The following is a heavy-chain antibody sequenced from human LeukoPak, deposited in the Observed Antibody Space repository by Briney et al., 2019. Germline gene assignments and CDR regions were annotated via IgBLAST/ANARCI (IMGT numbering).Heavy chain of an antibody. CDR2: ISSSSSYI. Sequence: GGSLRLSCAASGFTFSSYSMNWVRQAPGKGLEWVSSISSSSSYIYYADSVKGRFTISRDNAKNSLYLQMNSLRAEDTAVYYCARDSIGRITMIPFDPWGQGTLVTVPS. CDR1: GFTFSSYS. J-gene: IGHJ5*02. CDR3: ARDSIGRITMIPFDP. D-gene: IGHD3-22*01. V-gene: IGHV3-21*01.